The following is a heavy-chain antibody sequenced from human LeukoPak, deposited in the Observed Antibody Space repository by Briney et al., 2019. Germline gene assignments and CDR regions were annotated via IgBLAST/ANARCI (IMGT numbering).Heavy chain of an antibody. CDR2: IYSSGST. CDR1: GFTVSNSY. J-gene: IGHJ4*02. CDR3: VYVDTVMATGDY. V-gene: IGHV3-53*04. Sequence: GGSLRLSCAASGFTVSNSYMNWVRQAPGKGLEWVSVIYSSGSTYYADSVKGRFTISRHNSKNTLYLQMNSLRPEDTAVYYCVYVDTVMATGDYWGQGTLVTVSS. D-gene: IGHD5-18*01.